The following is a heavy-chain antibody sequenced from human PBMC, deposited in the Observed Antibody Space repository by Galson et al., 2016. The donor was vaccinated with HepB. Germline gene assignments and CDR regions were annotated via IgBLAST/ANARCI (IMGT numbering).Heavy chain of an antibody. Sequence: SLRLSCAASGFTFSSYTMSWVRQAPGKGLEWVSGITNNGDATYYADSVKGRFTLSRDNSKNTLFLHMNSLRAGDTATYYCAKLGVSGSGSAAYWGLGTLVTVSS. D-gene: IGHD6-19*01. J-gene: IGHJ4*02. V-gene: IGHV3-23*01. CDR2: ITNNGDAT. CDR1: GFTFSSYT. CDR3: AKLGVSGSGSAAY.